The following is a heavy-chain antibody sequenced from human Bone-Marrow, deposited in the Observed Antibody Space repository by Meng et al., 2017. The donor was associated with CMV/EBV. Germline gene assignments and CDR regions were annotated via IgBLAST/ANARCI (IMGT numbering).Heavy chain of an antibody. J-gene: IGHJ5*02. CDR1: GFTVSSNY. D-gene: IGHD2-2*01. CDR2: IYSGGST. CDR3: ARIYCSSTSCYPFQKKKWFDP. V-gene: IGHV3-66*02. Sequence: GESLKISCAASGFTVSSNYMSWVRQAPGKGLEWVSVIYSGGSTYYADSVKGRFTISRDNSKNTLYLQMNSLRAEDTAVYYCARIYCSSTSCYPFQKKKWFDPWGQGTLVTVSS.